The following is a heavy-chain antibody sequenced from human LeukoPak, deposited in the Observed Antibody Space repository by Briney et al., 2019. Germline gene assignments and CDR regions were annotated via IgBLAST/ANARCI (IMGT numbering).Heavy chain of an antibody. CDR3: ARDLLPTTRGFDY. D-gene: IGHD1-1*01. CDR2: ISGSGGST. J-gene: IGHJ4*02. CDR1: GFTFSSYA. Sequence: GGSLRLSCAASGFTFSSYAMSWVRQAPGKGLEWVSAISGSGGSTYYADSVKGRFTISRDNSKNTLYLQMNSLRAEDTAVYYCARDLLPTTRGFDYWGQGTLVTVSS. V-gene: IGHV3-23*01.